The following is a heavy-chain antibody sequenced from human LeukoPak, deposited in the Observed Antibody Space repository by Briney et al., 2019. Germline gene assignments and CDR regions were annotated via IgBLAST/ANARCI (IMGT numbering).Heavy chain of an antibody. CDR1: GGTFSSYA. Sequence: GSSVKVSCKASGGTFSSYAISWVRQAPGQGLEWMGGNIPIFGTANYAQKFQGRVTITADESTSTAYMELSSLRSEDTAVYYCARTVTTDNWFDPWGQGTLVTVSS. D-gene: IGHD4-11*01. CDR3: ARTVTTDNWFDP. V-gene: IGHV1-69*01. CDR2: NIPIFGTA. J-gene: IGHJ5*02.